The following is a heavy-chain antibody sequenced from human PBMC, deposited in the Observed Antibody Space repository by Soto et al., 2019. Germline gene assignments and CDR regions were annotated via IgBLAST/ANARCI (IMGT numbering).Heavy chain of an antibody. CDR2: IYYSGST. CDR3: ARLTANGMDV. CDR1: GFSISSSSYY. V-gene: IGHV4-39*01. D-gene: IGHD5-18*01. Sequence: SDTLSLTCTVSGFSISSSSYYWGWIRKPPGKGLEWIGSIYYSGSTYYNQSLKNQVTISVDTSKNQFSLKLSSVTAADTAVYYCARLTANGMDVWGQGTTVT. J-gene: IGHJ6*02.